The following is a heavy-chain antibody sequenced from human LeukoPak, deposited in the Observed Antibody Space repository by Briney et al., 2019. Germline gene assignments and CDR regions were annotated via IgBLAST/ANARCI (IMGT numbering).Heavy chain of an antibody. CDR3: ARGYYDSSGYYYGYFQH. CDR2: INPNSGGT. Sequence: ASVKVSCKASGYTFTGYYIKWVRQAPGQGLEWMGLINPNSGGTNYAQKFQGRLTMTRDTSISTAYMELSRLRSDDTAVYYCARGYYDSSGYYYGYFQHWGQGTLVTVSS. V-gene: IGHV1-2*02. CDR1: GYTFTGYY. J-gene: IGHJ1*01. D-gene: IGHD3-22*01.